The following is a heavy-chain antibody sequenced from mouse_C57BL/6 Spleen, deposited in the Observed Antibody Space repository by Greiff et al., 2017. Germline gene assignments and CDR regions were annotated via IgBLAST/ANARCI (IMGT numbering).Heavy chain of an antibody. CDR3: ARRDGNWYYAMDY. J-gene: IGHJ4*01. CDR2: ISSGSSTI. V-gene: IGHV5-17*01. CDR1: GFTFSDYG. Sequence: DVKLVESGGGLVKPGGSLKLSCAASGFTFSDYGMHWVRQAPEKGLEWVAYISSGSSTIYYADTVKGRFTISRANAKNTLFLQMTSRRSEATAMYYCARRDGNWYYAMDYWGQGTSVTVSS. D-gene: IGHD4-1*01.